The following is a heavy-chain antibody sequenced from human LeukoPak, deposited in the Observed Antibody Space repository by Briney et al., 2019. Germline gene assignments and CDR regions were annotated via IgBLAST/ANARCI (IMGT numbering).Heavy chain of an antibody. CDR3: ARVGATPRYYNYYGMDV. Sequence: SETLSLTCGVSGGAITNYYWNWIRQAPGKGLEWLGYIYYTGSTTYNPSVKSRITISLDTSKNQFSLRLSSVTAADTAVYYCARVGATPRYYNYYGMDVWGQGTTVTVSS. D-gene: IGHD1-26*01. J-gene: IGHJ6*02. CDR2: IYYTGST. V-gene: IGHV4-59*12. CDR1: GGAITNYY.